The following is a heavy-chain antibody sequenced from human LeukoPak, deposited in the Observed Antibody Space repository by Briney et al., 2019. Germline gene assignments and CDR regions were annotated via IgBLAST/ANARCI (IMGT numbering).Heavy chain of an antibody. CDR1: GYTFTDYY. D-gene: IGHD4-17*01. Sequence: KPGASVKVSCKASGYTFTDYYMHWVRLAPGQGLEWMGWINPNSGVANYAQNFQGRVTMTRDTSISTAYMELSSLGSDDTAVYYCARLDYGDYNWGQGTLVTVSS. V-gene: IGHV1-2*02. CDR3: ARLDYGDYN. J-gene: IGHJ4*02. CDR2: INPNSGVA.